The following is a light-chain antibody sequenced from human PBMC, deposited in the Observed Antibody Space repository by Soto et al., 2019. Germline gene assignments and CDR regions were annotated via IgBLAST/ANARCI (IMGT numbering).Light chain of an antibody. Sequence: LTQSPAILSLSPGERATLSCPASQYVDTYIAWYQQRPGQPPRLLIHDTSHRASGVPARFRGSGSGTDFTPTITSLEPEDFAVYFCQQRRNWVSFGPGTRL. J-gene: IGKJ3*01. CDR3: QQRRNWVS. V-gene: IGKV3-11*01. CDR1: QYVDTY. CDR2: DTS.